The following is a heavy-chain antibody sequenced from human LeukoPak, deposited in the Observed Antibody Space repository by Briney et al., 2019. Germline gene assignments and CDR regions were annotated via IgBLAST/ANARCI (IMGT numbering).Heavy chain of an antibody. J-gene: IGHJ4*02. CDR1: GFSLSGYW. CDR3: ARGGYSFDY. V-gene: IGHV3-7*01. CDR2: LHADGSEY. Sequence: GGSLRLSCVGSGFSLSGYWMSWVRQAPGKGLEWVARLHADGSEYTYVGSVKGRFTISGDNAKNSLYLQMNSLRVDDTAVYYCARGGYSFDYLGQGTLVTVSS. D-gene: IGHD5-12*01.